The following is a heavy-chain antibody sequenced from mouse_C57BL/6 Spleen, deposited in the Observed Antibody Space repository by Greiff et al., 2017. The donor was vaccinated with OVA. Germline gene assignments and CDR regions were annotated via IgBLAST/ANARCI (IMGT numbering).Heavy chain of an antibody. CDR2: INPYNGGT. CDR1: GYTFTDYY. V-gene: IGHV1-19*01. J-gene: IGHJ2*01. Sequence: VQLKQSGPVLVKPGASVKMSCKASGYTFTDYYMNWVKQSHGKSLEWIGVINPYNGGTSYNQKFKGKATLTVDKSSSTAYMELNSLTSEDSAVYYCAREPRNYFDYWGQGTTLTVSS. CDR3: AREPRNYFDY.